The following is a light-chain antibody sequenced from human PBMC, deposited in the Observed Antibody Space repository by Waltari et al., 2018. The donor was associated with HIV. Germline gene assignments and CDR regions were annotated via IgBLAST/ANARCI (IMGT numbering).Light chain of an antibody. J-gene: IGLJ2*01. Sequence: QSALTQPPSASGSPGQSVTISCTGTSSDIGGYTYVSWYQQYPGKAPKLMIYEVSKRPSGVPDRCAGSKSANTASLTVSGLQAEDEADYYCSSYGGSANLLFGGGTKLTVL. CDR2: EVS. CDR3: SSYGGSANLL. CDR1: SSDIGGYTY. V-gene: IGLV2-8*01.